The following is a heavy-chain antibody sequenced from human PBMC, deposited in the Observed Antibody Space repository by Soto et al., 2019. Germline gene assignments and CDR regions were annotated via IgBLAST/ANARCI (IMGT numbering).Heavy chain of an antibody. CDR1: GFTFSSYV. CDR3: ARDDEGGSDCDLGY. J-gene: IGHJ4*02. CDR2: ISRDGSNE. Sequence: QVQLVESGGGVVQPGRSLRLSCAASGFTFSSYVIHWVRQTPGKGLEWVAFISRDGSNEYYADSVKGRFTISRDNXXHTLYLQMNSLRAEDTAVYYCARDDEGGSDCDLGYWGQGTLVTVSS. V-gene: IGHV3-30*03. D-gene: IGHD3-10*01.